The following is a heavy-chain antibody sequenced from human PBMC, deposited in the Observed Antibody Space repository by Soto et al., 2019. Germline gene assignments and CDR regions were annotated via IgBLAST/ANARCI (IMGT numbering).Heavy chain of an antibody. D-gene: IGHD5-12*01. J-gene: IGHJ4*02. Sequence: EVQLVESGGGLVQPGGSLSLSCAASGFSVSTYYMNWVRQAPGKGLEWVSITYGGGTTYYADSVKGRFTISKDNSKIMLFLQMNSLEAADTAVYYCARDWGYAFDYWGQGTLVTVSS. CDR2: TYGGGTT. CDR1: GFSVSTYY. CDR3: ARDWGYAFDY. V-gene: IGHV3-66*01.